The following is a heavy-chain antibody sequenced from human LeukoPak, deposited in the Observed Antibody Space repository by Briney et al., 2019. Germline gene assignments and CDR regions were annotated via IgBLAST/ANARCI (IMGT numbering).Heavy chain of an antibody. CDR2: IYYSGST. D-gene: IGHD3-10*01. CDR3: ARATPYYYGSGSLRSYYYGMDV. J-gene: IGHJ6*02. V-gene: IGHV4-59*01. Sequence: PSETLSLTCTVSGGSISSYYWSWIRQPPGKGLEWIGYIYYSGSTNYNPSLKSRVTISVDTSKNQFSLKLSSATAADTAVYYCARATPYYYGSGSLRSYYYGMDVWGQGTTVTVSS. CDR1: GGSISSYY.